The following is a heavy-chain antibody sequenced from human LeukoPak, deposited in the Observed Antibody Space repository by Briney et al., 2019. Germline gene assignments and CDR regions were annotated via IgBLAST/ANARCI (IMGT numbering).Heavy chain of an antibody. CDR1: GFTFRSDG. J-gene: IGHJ4*02. Sequence: QPGGSLRLSCAASGFTFRSDGMHWVRQAPGKGLEWVTFIGYDGNTKYYVDSVKGRFTISRDNSKNTLYLQMNSLRVEDTAVYYCAKDRATNWSLDYWGQGTLVIVSS. D-gene: IGHD1-1*01. CDR3: AKDRATNWSLDY. V-gene: IGHV3-30*02. CDR2: IGYDGNTK.